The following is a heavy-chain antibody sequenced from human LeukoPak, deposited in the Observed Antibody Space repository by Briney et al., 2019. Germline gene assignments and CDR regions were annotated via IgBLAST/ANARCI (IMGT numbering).Heavy chain of an antibody. CDR2: ISTHNGNT. Sequence: ASVKVSCKASGYTFTSYGISWVRQAPGQGLEWLGWISTHNGNTHYAQKLQGRVTMTTDTSTSTAYMELRSLRSDDTAVYYCARDLKYCSSTSCPPVAVAGQMGFDYWGQGTLVTVSS. J-gene: IGHJ4*02. D-gene: IGHD2-2*01. CDR1: GYTFTSYG. CDR3: ARDLKYCSSTSCPPVAVAGQMGFDY. V-gene: IGHV1-18*01.